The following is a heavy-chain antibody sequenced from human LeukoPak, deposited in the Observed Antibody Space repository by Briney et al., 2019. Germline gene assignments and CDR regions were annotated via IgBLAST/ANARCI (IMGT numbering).Heavy chain of an antibody. J-gene: IGHJ4*02. CDR3: AKGRSSGTPYYFDY. Sequence: GGSLRLSCAASGFTFSTYAMSWVRQAPGKGLEWVSAISGSGGSTSYADSVKGRFTISRDNSKNTLYLQMNSLRAEDTAVYYCAKGRSSGTPYYFDYWGQGTLVTVSS. V-gene: IGHV3-23*01. CDR1: GFTFSTYA. D-gene: IGHD3-22*01. CDR2: ISGSGGST.